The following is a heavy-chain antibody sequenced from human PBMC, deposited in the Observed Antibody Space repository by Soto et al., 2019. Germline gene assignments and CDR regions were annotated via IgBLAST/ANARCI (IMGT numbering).Heavy chain of an antibody. J-gene: IGHJ4*02. CDR2: IYYSGST. CDR3: ARRYGGTFDY. V-gene: IGHV4-59*08. D-gene: IGHD2-15*01. CDR1: GGSISSYY. Sequence: QVQLQESGPGLVKPSETLSLTCTVSGGSISSYYWTWIRQPPGKGLEWIGYIYYSGSTNYNPSLKTRVTISVDTSKNRFSLKLSSVPAADTAVYYCARRYGGTFDYWGQGTLVTVSS.